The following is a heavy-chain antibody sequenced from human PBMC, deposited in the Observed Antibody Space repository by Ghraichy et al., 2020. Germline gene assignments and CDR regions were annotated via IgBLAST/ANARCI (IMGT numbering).Heavy chain of an antibody. Sequence: GGSLRLSCAASGFTFSSYAMSWVRQAPGKGLEWVSAISGSGGSTYYADSVKGRFTISRDNSKNTLYLQMNSLRAEDTAVYYCAKEYSSSSLFTQYFDYWGQGTLVTVSS. CDR1: GFTFSSYA. D-gene: IGHD6-6*01. V-gene: IGHV3-23*01. CDR3: AKEYSSSSLFTQYFDY. J-gene: IGHJ4*02. CDR2: ISGSGGST.